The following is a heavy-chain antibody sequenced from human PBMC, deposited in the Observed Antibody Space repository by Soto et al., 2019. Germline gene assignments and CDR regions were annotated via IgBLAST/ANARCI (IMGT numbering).Heavy chain of an antibody. CDR3: ARDHPRTTGTTYPFDY. J-gene: IGHJ4*02. Sequence: QVQLVQSGAEVKKPGASVKVSCKASGYTFTSYGISWVRQAPGQGLEWMGWISAYNGNTNYAQKLQGRVTMTTDTSTSTAYKELRSLRSDDTAVYYCARDHPRTTGTTYPFDYWGQGTLVTVSS. D-gene: IGHD1-1*01. V-gene: IGHV1-18*01. CDR2: ISAYNGNT. CDR1: GYTFTSYG.